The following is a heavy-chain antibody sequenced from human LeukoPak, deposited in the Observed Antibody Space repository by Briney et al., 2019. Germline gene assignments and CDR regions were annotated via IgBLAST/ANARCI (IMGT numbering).Heavy chain of an antibody. CDR2: IYTSGST. Sequence: PSETLSLTCTVSGGSISSYYWSWIRQPAGKGLEWIGRIYTSGSTNYNPSLKSRVTMSVDTPKNQFSLKLSSVTAADTAVYYCARHSSSWYHYYYYMDVWGKGTTVTVSS. CDR1: GGSISSYY. V-gene: IGHV4-4*07. D-gene: IGHD6-13*01. CDR3: ARHSSSWYHYYYYMDV. J-gene: IGHJ6*03.